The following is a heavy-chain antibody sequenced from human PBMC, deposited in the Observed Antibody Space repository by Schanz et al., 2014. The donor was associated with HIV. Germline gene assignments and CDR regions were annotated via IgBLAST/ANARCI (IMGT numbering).Heavy chain of an antibody. V-gene: IGHV1-46*01. CDR1: GYTFSDHY. J-gene: IGHJ5*02. CDR3: ARDLGGDFWSAQGGFDP. D-gene: IGHD3-3*01. Sequence: QVQLVQSGAEVKKPGASVTVSCKASGYTFSDHYMHWVRQAPGQGLEWMGIINPIGGRTHYAQKFQGRVAMTRDTSTSTVYMEMTSLRSEDTAVYYCARDLGGDFWSAQGGFDPWGQGTLVTVSS. CDR2: INPIGGRT.